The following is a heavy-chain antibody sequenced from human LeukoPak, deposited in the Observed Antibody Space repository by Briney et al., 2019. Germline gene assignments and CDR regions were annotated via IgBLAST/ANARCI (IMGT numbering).Heavy chain of an antibody. J-gene: IGHJ3*02. Sequence: PGGSLRLSCAASGFTFSSYGMHWVRQAPGKGLEWVAVIWYDGSNKYYADSVKGRFTISRDNSKNTLYLQMNSLRAEDTAMYYCARGYYDSSGHIPDAFDIWGQGTMVTVSS. CDR2: IWYDGSNK. CDR3: ARGYYDSSGHIPDAFDI. D-gene: IGHD3-22*01. CDR1: GFTFSSYG. V-gene: IGHV3-33*01.